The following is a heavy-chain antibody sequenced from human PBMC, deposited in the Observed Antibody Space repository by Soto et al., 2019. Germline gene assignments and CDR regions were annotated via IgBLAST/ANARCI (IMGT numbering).Heavy chain of an antibody. CDR3: ARANSLSRGSHFDY. J-gene: IGHJ4*02. CDR1: GGTFSSYA. CDR2: IIPSFGTA. V-gene: IGHV1-69*01. D-gene: IGHD3-16*01. Sequence: QVQLVQSGAEVKKPGSSVKVSCKASGGTFSSYAISWVRQAPGQGLEWVGGIIPSFGTANYTQKFQGRVTITADESTSTACMELSRLRSEDTAGYYCARANSLSRGSHFDYWGQGTLVTVSS.